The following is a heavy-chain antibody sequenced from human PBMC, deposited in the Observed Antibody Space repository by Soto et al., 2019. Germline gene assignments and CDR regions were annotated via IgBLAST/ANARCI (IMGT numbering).Heavy chain of an antibody. CDR1: GFTFSSYS. J-gene: IGHJ3*02. V-gene: IGHV3-21*01. CDR2: ISSSSSYI. D-gene: IGHD2-2*02. CDR3: ARDKSIVVVPAAIDAFDI. Sequence: EVQLVESGGGLVQPGGSLRLSCAASGFTFSSYSMNWVRQAAGKGLEWVSSISSSSSYIYYADSVKGRFTISRDNAKNSLYLQMNSLRAEDTAVYYCARDKSIVVVPAAIDAFDIWGQGTMVTVSS.